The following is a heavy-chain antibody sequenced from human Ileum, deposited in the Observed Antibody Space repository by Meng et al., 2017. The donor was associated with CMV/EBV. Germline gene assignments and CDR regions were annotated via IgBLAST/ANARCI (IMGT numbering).Heavy chain of an antibody. CDR2: MNPNSGNT. CDR1: GHTFTSYD. V-gene: IGHV1-8*03. CDR3: ARSRYYDFWSGYYPTMYYFDY. J-gene: IGHJ4*02. D-gene: IGHD3-3*01. Sequence: ASVKVSCKASGHTFTSYDINWVRQATGQGLEWMGWMNPNSGNTGYAQKFQGRVTLTRNTSISTAYMELSSLRSEDTAVYYCARSRYYDFWSGYYPTMYYFDYWGQGTLVTVSS.